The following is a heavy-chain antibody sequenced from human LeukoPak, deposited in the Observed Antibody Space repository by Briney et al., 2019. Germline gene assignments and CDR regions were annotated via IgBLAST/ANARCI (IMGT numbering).Heavy chain of an antibody. CDR2: IIPIFGTA. D-gene: IGHD3-22*01. Sequence: SVKVSCKASGGTFSSYAFSWVRQAPGQGLEWMGGIIPIFGTANYAQKFQGRVTITADESTSTAYMELSSLRSEDTAVYYCARRSDSSGYPYYFDYWGQGTLVTVSS. V-gene: IGHV1-69*01. CDR3: ARRSDSSGYPYYFDY. J-gene: IGHJ4*02. CDR1: GGTFSSYA.